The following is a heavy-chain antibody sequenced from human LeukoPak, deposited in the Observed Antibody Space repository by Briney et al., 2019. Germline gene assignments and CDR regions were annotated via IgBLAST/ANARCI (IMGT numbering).Heavy chain of an antibody. CDR2: INGDGSTT. CDR3: AGGGHYSYISWFDS. V-gene: IGHV3-74*01. J-gene: IGHJ5*01. CDR1: GFTFRNSW. Sequence: GGSLRLSCAASGFTFRNSWMHWVRQPPGKGLVWVSRINGDGSTTTYADSVKGRFTISRDNAENTLYLQVDSLRAEDTAVYYCAGGGHYSYISWFDSWVQGTLVTVSS. D-gene: IGHD1-26*01.